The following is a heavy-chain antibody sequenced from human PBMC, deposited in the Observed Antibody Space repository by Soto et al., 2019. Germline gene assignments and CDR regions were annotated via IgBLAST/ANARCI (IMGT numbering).Heavy chain of an antibody. V-gene: IGHV1-46*01. CDR3: ASTYSGTYSFDY. CDR2: ISPSGGST. D-gene: IGHD1-26*01. J-gene: IGHJ4*02. CDR1: GYTFTNCY. Sequence: QVQLVQSGAEVKKPGASVKVSCKASGYTFTNCYMHWVRQAPGQGLEWMGIISPSGGSTSYAQKFQGRVTMTRDTSTSTGYLELSSLRSEDTAVYYCASTYSGTYSFDYWGQGTLVTVSS.